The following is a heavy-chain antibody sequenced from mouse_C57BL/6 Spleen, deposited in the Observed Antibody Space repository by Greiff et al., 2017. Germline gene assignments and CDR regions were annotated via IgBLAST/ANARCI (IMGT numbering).Heavy chain of an antibody. D-gene: IGHD2-5*01. V-gene: IGHV1-55*01. J-gene: IGHJ2*01. CDR3: AKKDYSNYCFDY. CDR1: GYTFTSYW. CDR2: IYPGSGST. Sequence: QVQLQQPGAELVKPGASVKMSCKASGYTFTSYWITWVKQRPGQGLEWIGDIYPGSGSTNYNEKFKSKATLTVDTSSSTAYMQLSSLTSEDSAVYYCAKKDYSNYCFDYWGQGTTLTVSS.